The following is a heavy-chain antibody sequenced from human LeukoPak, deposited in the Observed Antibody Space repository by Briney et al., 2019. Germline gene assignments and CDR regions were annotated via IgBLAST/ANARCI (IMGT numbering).Heavy chain of an antibody. CDR1: AVTISSYY. CDR2: MFYSGST. V-gene: IGHV4-59*01. D-gene: IGHD2-15*01. J-gene: IGHJ4*02. Sequence: SETLSLTCTVSAVTISSYYWSWIRQSPGQGLEWIGCMFYSGSTNVNHSHKSRATIAIDTANSQHSLSLTSVTAANTAVYYCAGTGSGYCSGGTFYPAGMHYWGRGTLVTVSS. CDR3: AGTGSGYCSGGTFYPAGMHY.